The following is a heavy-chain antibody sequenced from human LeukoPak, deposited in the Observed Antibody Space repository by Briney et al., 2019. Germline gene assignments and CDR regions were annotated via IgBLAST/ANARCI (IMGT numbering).Heavy chain of an antibody. CDR1: GFTFSTSW. Sequence: GGSLRLSCIASGFTFSTSWMNWVRQPLGKGLVWVSRINVDGSRTVYADSVKGRFTISRDNAKNALYLQMNSLRAEDTAVYYCRHGNSSGDYWGQGTLVTVSS. CDR2: INVDGSRT. J-gene: IGHJ4*02. V-gene: IGHV3-74*01. CDR3: RHGNSSGDY. D-gene: IGHD6-6*01.